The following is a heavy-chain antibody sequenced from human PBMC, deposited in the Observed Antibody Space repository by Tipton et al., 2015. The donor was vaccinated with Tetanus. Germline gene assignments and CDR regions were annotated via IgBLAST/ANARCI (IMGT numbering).Heavy chain of an antibody. CDR3: AKPVPSGSYSPNYFFDY. CDR2: ITWDGGST. Sequence: SLRLSCAASGFTFDVYTMHWVRQVPGKGLEWVSLITWDGGSTNYADSVKGRFTISRDNSKNSLYLQMNSLRTEDTALNYCAKPVPSGSYSPNYFFDYWGQGTLVTVSS. V-gene: IGHV3-43*01. CDR1: GFTFDVYT. J-gene: IGHJ4*02. D-gene: IGHD1-26*01.